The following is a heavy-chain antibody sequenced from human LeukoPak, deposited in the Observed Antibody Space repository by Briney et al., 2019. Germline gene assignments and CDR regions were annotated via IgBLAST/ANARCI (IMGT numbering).Heavy chain of an antibody. D-gene: IGHD3-10*01. V-gene: IGHV4-59*01. CDR2: IYYSGTT. J-gene: IGHJ4*02. Sequence: SETLSLACTVSGASISSFDWTWIRQPPGKGLEWIGYIYYSGTTSYNPSLKSRLTISVDTSKNHFSLQLSSVTASDTAVYYCARSARGLDYWGQGSLVTVSS. CDR1: GASISSFD. CDR3: ARSARGLDY.